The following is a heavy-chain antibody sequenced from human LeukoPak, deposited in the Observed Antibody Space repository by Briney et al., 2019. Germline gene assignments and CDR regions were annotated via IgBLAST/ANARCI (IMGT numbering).Heavy chain of an antibody. CDR1: GFTFSTYA. CDR3: VSGRDLDY. D-gene: IGHD5-24*01. CDR2: ISAGAGST. V-gene: IGHV3-23*01. J-gene: IGHJ4*02. Sequence: GGSLRLSCAASGFTFSTYAMSWVRQAPGKGLEWVSSISAGAGSTYYADSVKGRFTISRDNAKNALHLQMNGLRADDMAVYYCVSGRDLDYWGQGALVTVSS.